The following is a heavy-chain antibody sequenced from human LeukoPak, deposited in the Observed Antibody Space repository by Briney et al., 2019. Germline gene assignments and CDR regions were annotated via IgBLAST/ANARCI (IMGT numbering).Heavy chain of an antibody. CDR3: ARDSGSFSNDY. Sequence: PSETLSLTCTVSNYSISSDYYWGWIRQPPGQGLEWIGSLFHSGTIYYTPSLKSRVTISVDTSKNQFSLKLSSVTAADTAVYYCARDSGSFSNDYWGQGTLVTVSS. CDR1: NYSISSDYY. D-gene: IGHD1-26*01. CDR2: LFHSGTI. V-gene: IGHV4-38-2*02. J-gene: IGHJ4*02.